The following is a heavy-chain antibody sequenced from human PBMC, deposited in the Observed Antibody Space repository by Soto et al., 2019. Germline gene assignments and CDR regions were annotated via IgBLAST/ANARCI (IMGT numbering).Heavy chain of an antibody. V-gene: IGHV3-7*01. J-gene: IGHJ5*02. CDR2: IKEDGSEK. Sequence: PGGSLRLSCAASGFTFSTYWMSWVRQAPGKGLEWVANIKEDGSEKYYVDSVEGRFTFSRDNAKKTLYLQMNSLRAEDTAVYYYGGGACIGTSCYVCDPWGPGTLVAASS. CDR1: GFTFSTYW. CDR3: GGGACIGTSCYVCDP. D-gene: IGHD2-2*01.